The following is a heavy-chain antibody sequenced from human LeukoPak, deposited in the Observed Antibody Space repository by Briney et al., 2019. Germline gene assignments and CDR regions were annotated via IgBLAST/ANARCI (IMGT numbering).Heavy chain of an antibody. CDR3: ARSTYGDTLDY. CDR1: GGSISSSSYY. D-gene: IGHD4-17*01. CDR2: IHYSGST. V-gene: IGHV4-39*07. Sequence: SETLSLTCTVSGGSISSSSYYWGWIRQPPGKGLEWIGSIHYSGSTYYNPSLKSRVTISVDTSKNQFSLKLSSVTAADTAVYYCARSTYGDTLDYWGQGTLVTVSS. J-gene: IGHJ4*02.